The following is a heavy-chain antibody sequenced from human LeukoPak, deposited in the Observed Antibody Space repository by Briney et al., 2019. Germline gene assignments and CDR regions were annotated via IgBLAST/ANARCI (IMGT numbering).Heavy chain of an antibody. CDR3: ARSDWFDP. V-gene: IGHV3-74*03. J-gene: IGHJ5*02. Sequence: PGESLRLSCETSGFTLKNYWMSWLRRAPGKGLEWVSRSKYDGSTAMYAESVKGRFTIPRDNARGTLYLQMNSLRVDDTAVYYCARSDWFDPCGRGILVTVSS. CDR1: GFTLKNYW. CDR2: SKYDGSTA.